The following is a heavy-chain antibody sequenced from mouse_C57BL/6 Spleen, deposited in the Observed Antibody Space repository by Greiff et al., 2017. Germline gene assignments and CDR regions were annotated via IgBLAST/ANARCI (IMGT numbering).Heavy chain of an antibody. CDR1: GFTFSSYA. J-gene: IGHJ3*01. V-gene: IGHV5-4*01. Sequence: DVQLVESGGGLVKPGGSLKLSCAASGFTFSSYAMSWVRQTPEKRLEWVATISDGGSYTYYPDNVKGRFTISRDNAKNNLYLQMSHLKSEDTAMYYCAREGAAYWGQGTLVTVSA. CDR3: AREGAAY. CDR2: ISDGGSYT.